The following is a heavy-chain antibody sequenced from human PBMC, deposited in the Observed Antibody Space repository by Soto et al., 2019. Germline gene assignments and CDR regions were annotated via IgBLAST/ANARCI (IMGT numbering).Heavy chain of an antibody. J-gene: IGHJ4*02. CDR3: ASAIQLRLRRINNGNSV. V-gene: IGHV1-69*12. CDR1: GGTFSTYA. Sequence: QVQLVQSGAEVKKPESSVKVSCKATGGTFSTYAISWVRQAPGQGLEWMGGIIPMFGTANYAQRFQDRVTITADESTNTVYMGMSSLSSEDTAVYFCASAIQLRLRRINNGNSVWGQGTLVTVSS. D-gene: IGHD6-25*01. CDR2: IIPMFGTA.